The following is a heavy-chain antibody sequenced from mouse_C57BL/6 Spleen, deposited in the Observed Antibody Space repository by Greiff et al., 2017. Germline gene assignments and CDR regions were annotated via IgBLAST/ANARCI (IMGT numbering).Heavy chain of an antibody. J-gene: IGHJ1*03. V-gene: IGHV1-82*01. CDR3: ARSRATGSYWYFDV. CDR2: IYPGDGDT. Sequence: QVQLQQSGPELVKPGASVKISCKASGYAFSSSWMNWVKQRPGKGLEWIGRIYPGDGDTNYNGKFKGKATLTADKSSSTAYMQLSSLTSEDSAVYFCARSRATGSYWYFDVWGTGTTVTVSS. D-gene: IGHD4-1*02. CDR1: GYAFSSSW.